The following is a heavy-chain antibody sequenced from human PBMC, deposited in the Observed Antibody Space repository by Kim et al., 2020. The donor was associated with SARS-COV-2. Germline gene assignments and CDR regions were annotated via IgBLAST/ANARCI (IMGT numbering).Heavy chain of an antibody. CDR2: LSFRGGT. Sequence: SETLSLTCSVSGDSITSYYWTWIRQPPGKGLEWIGLLSFRGGTTYNPALKSRVTLSLDTSTNHFSLNLTSVTAADTAVYFCARAYPYYYDDTHFSHYCDYWGQGTLVTVSS. CDR1: GDSITSYY. D-gene: IGHD3-22*01. CDR3: ARAYPYYYDDTHFSHYCDY. V-gene: IGHV4-59*13. J-gene: IGHJ4*02.